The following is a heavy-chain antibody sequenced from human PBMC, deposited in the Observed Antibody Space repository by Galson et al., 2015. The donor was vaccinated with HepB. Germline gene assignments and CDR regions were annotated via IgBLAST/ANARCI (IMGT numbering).Heavy chain of an antibody. CDR1: GYTFTSYA. CDR3: AREGLHWGVGYDSSGSAYYMDV. J-gene: IGHJ6*03. Sequence: SCKASGYTFTSYAMNWVRQAPGQGLEWMGWINTNTGNPTYAQGFTGRFVFSLDTSVSTAYLQISSLKAEDTAVYYCAREGLHWGVGYDSSGSAYYMDVWGKGTTVTVSS. D-gene: IGHD3-22*01. CDR2: INTNTGNP. V-gene: IGHV7-4-1*02.